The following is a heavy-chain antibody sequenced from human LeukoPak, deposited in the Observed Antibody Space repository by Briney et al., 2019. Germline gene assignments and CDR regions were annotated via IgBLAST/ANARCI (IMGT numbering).Heavy chain of an antibody. Sequence: SETLSLTCTVSGGSMKNYYWCWIRQPPGKGLEWIGYIYYSGNTNYNPSLKSRVTISVDTSKSQFSLRLSSVIVADTAVYYCARDFMAAAGTGSDYWGRGTLVTVSS. J-gene: IGHJ4*02. V-gene: IGHV4-59*12. CDR2: IYYSGNT. D-gene: IGHD6-13*01. CDR1: GGSMKNYY. CDR3: ARDFMAAAGTGSDY.